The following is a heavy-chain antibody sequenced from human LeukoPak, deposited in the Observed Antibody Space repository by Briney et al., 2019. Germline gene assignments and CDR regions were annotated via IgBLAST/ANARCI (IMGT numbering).Heavy chain of an antibody. V-gene: IGHV3-30*02. CDR1: GFTFSSYG. CDR3: ARDLYYYGSGSYPD. J-gene: IGHJ4*02. CDR2: IRYDGSNK. Sequence: PGGSLRLSCAASGFTFSSYGMHWVRQAPGKGLEWVAFIRYDGSNKYYADSVKGRFTISRDNSKNTLYLQMNSLRAEDTAVYYCARDLYYYGSGSYPDWGQGTLVTVSS. D-gene: IGHD3-10*01.